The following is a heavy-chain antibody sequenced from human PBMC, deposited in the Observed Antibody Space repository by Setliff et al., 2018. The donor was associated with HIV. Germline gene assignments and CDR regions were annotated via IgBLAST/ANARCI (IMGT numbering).Heavy chain of an antibody. CDR2: IYYSGST. D-gene: IGHD3-22*01. J-gene: IGHJ4*02. CDR3: ARRRYYDSSGKSYFDY. Sequence: SETLSLTCTVSGGSISSSSYYWGWIRQPLGKGLEWIGSIYYSGSTYYNPSLKSRVTISVDTSKNQFSLKLSSVTAADTAVYYCARRRYYDSSGKSYFDYWGQGTLVTVSS. V-gene: IGHV4-39*01. CDR1: GGSISSSSYY.